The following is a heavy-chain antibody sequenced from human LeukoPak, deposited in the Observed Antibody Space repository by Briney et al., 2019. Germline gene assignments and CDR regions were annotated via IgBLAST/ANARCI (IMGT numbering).Heavy chain of an antibody. V-gene: IGHV3-30-3*01. CDR3: ARLVTRELYHASGGLGSWSGWFDP. D-gene: IGHD6-13*01. CDR2: ISYDGSNK. J-gene: IGHJ5*02. Sequence: GGSLRLSCAASGFTFSSYAMHWVRQAPGKGLEWVAVISYDGSNKYYADSVKGRFTISRDNSKNTLYLQMNSLRAEDTAVYYCARLVTRELYHASGGLGSWSGWFDPWGQGTLVTVSS. CDR1: GFTFSSYA.